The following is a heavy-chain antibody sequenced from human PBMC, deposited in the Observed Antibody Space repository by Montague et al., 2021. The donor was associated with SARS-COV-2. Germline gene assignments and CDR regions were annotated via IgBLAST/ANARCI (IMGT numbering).Heavy chain of an antibody. V-gene: IGHV4-39*01. CDR3: ARHLGDWFLVVVPSWFDP. J-gene: IGHJ5*02. D-gene: IGHD2-2*01. CDR2: IYYSGST. CDR1: GGSISSSSYY. Sequence: SETLSLTCTVSGGSISSSSYYWGWIRQPPGKGLDWIGNIYYSGSTYYNPSLKSRVTISADTSKNQFSLKLRSVTAADTAVYYCARHLGDWFLVVVPSWFDPWGQGTLVTVSS.